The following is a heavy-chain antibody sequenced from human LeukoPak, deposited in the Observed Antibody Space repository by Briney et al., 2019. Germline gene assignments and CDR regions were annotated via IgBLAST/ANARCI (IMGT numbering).Heavy chain of an antibody. CDR1: GYSFTSYW. D-gene: IGHD6-19*01. Sequence: GESLKISCKGSGYSFTSYWIGWVRQMPGKGLEWMGIIYPGDSDTKYSPSFQGQVTVSADESISTAYLQWSSLKASDTAIYFCARTGYSSGWYVGSFQYWGQGTLVTVSS. CDR3: ARTGYSSGWYVGSFQY. J-gene: IGHJ4*02. CDR2: IYPGDSDT. V-gene: IGHV5-51*01.